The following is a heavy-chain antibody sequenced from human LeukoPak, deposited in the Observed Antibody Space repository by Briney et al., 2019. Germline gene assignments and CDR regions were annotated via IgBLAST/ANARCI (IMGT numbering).Heavy chain of an antibody. CDR2: IYYSGST. CDR1: GGSISSYY. J-gene: IGHJ3*02. CDR3: ARDRHDFWSAAFET. D-gene: IGHD3-3*01. Sequence: SETLSLTCTVSGGSISSYYWSWIRQPPGKGPEWIGYIYYSGSTNYNPSLKSRVTISVDTSKNQFSLKLSSVTAADTAVYYCARDRHDFWSAAFETWGQRTMVTVSS. V-gene: IGHV4-59*01.